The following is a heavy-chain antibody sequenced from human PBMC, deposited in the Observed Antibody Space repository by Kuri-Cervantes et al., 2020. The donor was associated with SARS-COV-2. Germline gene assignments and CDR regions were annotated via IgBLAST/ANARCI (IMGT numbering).Heavy chain of an antibody. CDR1: GFTFSSYG. Sequence: GGSLRLSCAASGFTFSSYGMYWVRQAPGKGLVWVSRVNNDGSTTTYADSVKGRFTISRDNAKNTLYLQMNSLSAEDTAVYYCARGRFGEFTWGQGTLVTVSS. D-gene: IGHD3-10*01. V-gene: IGHV3-74*01. CDR3: ARGRFGEFT. J-gene: IGHJ5*02. CDR2: VNNDGSTT.